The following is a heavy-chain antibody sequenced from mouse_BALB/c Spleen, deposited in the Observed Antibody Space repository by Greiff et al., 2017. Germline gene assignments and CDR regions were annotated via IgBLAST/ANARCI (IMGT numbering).Heavy chain of an antibody. CDR2: IYPGNVNT. CDR3: ARGYYDYDGFAY. Sequence: QVHVKQSGPELVKPGASVRISCKASGYTFTSYYIHWVKQRPGQGLEWIGWIYPGNVNTKYNEKFKGKATLTADKSSSTAYMQLSSLTSEDSAVYFCARGYYDYDGFAYWGQGTLVTVSA. CDR1: GYTFTSYY. D-gene: IGHD2-4*01. V-gene: IGHV1S56*01. J-gene: IGHJ3*01.